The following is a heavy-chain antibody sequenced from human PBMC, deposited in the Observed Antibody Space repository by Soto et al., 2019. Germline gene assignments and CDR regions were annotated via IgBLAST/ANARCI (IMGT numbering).Heavy chain of an antibody. Sequence: GGSLRLSCAASGFTFSRFWMSWVRQAPGKGLEWVANIKEDGSEKYYLDSVKGRFTIFRDNAKNSLYLQMNSLRAEDTAVYYCAKEHDFWSGWNDSWGQGTLVTVSS. CDR2: IKEDGSEK. D-gene: IGHD3-3*01. V-gene: IGHV3-7*01. CDR3: AKEHDFWSGWNDS. CDR1: GFTFSRFW. J-gene: IGHJ4*02.